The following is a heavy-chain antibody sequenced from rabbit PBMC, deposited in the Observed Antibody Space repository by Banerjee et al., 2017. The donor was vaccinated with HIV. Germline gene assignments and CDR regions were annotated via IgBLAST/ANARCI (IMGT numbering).Heavy chain of an antibody. J-gene: IGHJ4*01. V-gene: IGHV1S7*01. Sequence: QSLEESGGDLVKPEGSLALTCKASGFTISSSYYMNWVRQAPGKGLEWIGYIDPVFGTTYYANWVNGRFTISSHNAQNTLYLQLNSLTAADTATYFCGRKFAGSRDLWGQGTLVTVS. D-gene: IGHD4-2*01. CDR2: IDPVFGTT. CDR3: GRKFAGSRDL. CDR1: GFTISSSYY.